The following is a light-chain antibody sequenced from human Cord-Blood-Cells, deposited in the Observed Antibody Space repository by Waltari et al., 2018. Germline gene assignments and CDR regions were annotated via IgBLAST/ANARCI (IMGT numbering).Light chain of an antibody. CDR1: QSSSSY. CDR2: AAS. Sequence: DIQMTQSPSSLSASVADRATISCRASQSSSSYLNWYQQKPGKAPKLLIYAASSLQSGVPSRFSGSGSGTDFTLTISRLQPEDFATYYCQQSYSTPQTFGGGTKVEIK. CDR3: QQSYSTPQT. V-gene: IGKV1-39*01. J-gene: IGKJ4*01.